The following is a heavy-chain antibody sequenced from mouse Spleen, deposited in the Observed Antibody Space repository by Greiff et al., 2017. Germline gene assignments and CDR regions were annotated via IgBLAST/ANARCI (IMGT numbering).Heavy chain of an antibody. D-gene: IGHD6-1*01. CDR3: ARSHQPYWYFDV. Sequence: VQLQQSGPELVKPGASVKIPCKASGYTFTDYNMDWVKQSHGKSLEWIGDINPNNGGTSYNQKFKGKATLTVDKSSSTAYMELRSLTSEDTAVYYCARSHQPYWYFDVWGAGTTVTVSS. J-gene: IGHJ1*01. V-gene: IGHV1-18*01. CDR1: GYTFTDYN. CDR2: INPNNGGT.